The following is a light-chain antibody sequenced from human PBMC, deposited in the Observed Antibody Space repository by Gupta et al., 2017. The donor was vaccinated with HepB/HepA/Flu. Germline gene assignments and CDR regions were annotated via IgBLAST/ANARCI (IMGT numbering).Light chain of an antibody. CDR3: QQTVTAPNT. CDR2: ATS. V-gene: IGKV1-39*01. CDR1: QSINSY. Sequence: DIQMTQSPLFLSASVGDRVTLICRASQSINSYLNWYQQKVGTAPKLLIYATSTLQSGVPSRFSGSGYGTDFTLSISDVQPEDFATYYCQQTVTAPNTFGQGTKLDLK. J-gene: IGKJ2*01.